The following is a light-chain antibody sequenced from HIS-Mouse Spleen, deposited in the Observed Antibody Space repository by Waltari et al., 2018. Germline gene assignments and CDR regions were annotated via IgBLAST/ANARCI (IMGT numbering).Light chain of an antibody. J-gene: IGKJ2*01. CDR2: KAS. CDR3: QQYNSYRYT. CDR1: QSISSW. Sequence: DTQMTQSPFTLSASVGDRVTITCRASQSISSWLAWYQQKPGKAPKLLIYKASSLESGVPSRFSGSGSGTEFTLTISSLQPDDFATYYCQQYNSYRYTFGQGTKLEIK. V-gene: IGKV1-5*03.